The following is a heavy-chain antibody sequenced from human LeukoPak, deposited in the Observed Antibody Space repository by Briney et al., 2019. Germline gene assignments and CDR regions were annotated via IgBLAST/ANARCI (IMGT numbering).Heavy chain of an antibody. CDR3: TRGTVYHMDV. J-gene: IGHJ6*04. D-gene: IGHD5/OR15-5a*01. Sequence: GGSLRLSCAASGFTFSDSALHWVRQASGKGLEWVGRIRSKANNDATVYAASVKGRFSISRDDSQNTAYLQMNSLETEDAAVYYCTRGTVYHMDVWGKGTTVTISS. V-gene: IGHV3-73*01. CDR1: GFTFSDSA. CDR2: IRSKANNDAT.